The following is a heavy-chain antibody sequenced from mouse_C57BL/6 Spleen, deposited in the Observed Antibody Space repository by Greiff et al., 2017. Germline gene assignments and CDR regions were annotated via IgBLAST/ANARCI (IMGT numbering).Heavy chain of an antibody. CDR2: FYTGGGSI. CDR3: ARHEEDYGSSYWYFDV. Sequence: VQLQQSGAELVKPGASVKLSCKASGYTFTEYTIHWVQQRSGQGLEWIGWFYTGGGSIKYNEKFKDKATLTADKSSSTVYMELSRLKSEDSAVYCCARHEEDYGSSYWYFDVWATGTTVTVSS. V-gene: IGHV1-62-2*01. CDR1: GYTFTEYT. D-gene: IGHD1-1*01. J-gene: IGHJ1*03.